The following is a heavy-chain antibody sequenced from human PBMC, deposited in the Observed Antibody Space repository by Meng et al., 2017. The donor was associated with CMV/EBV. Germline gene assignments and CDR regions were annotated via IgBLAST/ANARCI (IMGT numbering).Heavy chain of an antibody. D-gene: IGHD6-13*01. CDR1: SYA. Sequence: SYAMHWVRQAAGKGLEWVAVISYDGSNKYYADSVKGRFTISRDNSKNTLYLQMNSLRAEDTAVYYCARDRSAAGLSYYYYYYGMDVWGQGTTVTVSS. J-gene: IGHJ6*02. V-gene: IGHV3-30-3*01. CDR3: ARDRSAAGLSYYYYYYGMDV. CDR2: ISYDGSNK.